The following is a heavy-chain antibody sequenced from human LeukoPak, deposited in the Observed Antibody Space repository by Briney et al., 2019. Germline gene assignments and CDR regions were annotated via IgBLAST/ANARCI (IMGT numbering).Heavy chain of an antibody. D-gene: IGHD2-21*01. CDR1: GFTFSDYY. CDR3: AKDIFRWSFDY. V-gene: IGHV3-11*01. Sequence: TGGSLRLSCAASGFTFSDYYMSWIRQAPGKGLEWVSYISSSGSTIYYADSVKGRFTISRDNAENSLYLQMNSLRADDTATYFCAKDIFRWSFDYWARESWSPSPQ. J-gene: IGHJ4*02. CDR2: ISSSGSTI.